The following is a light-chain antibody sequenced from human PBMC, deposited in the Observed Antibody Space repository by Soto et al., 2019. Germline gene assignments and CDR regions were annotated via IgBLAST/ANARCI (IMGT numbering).Light chain of an antibody. CDR2: GAS. Sequence: EIEMTQSPATLSVSPGERATLSCRASHSVRSSLAWYQQKPGQAPRLLIHGASTRATGIPGRFSGSGSGTEFTLIISSLQSEDFAVYYCQQYNEWPETFGHGTRVEIK. V-gene: IGKV3-15*01. CDR3: QQYNEWPET. CDR1: HSVRSS. J-gene: IGKJ1*01.